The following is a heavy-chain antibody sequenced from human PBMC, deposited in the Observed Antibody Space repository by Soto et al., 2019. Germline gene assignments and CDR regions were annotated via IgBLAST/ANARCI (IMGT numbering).Heavy chain of an antibody. V-gene: IGHV1-69*01. CDR2: IIPTFDTA. CDR1: GGPFSSYA. CDR3: ERDSGEQQFYGMDV. D-gene: IGHD6-13*01. Sequence: QVQLVQSGAGVKKPGSSVKVSCKASGGPFSSYAISWMRQAPGQGLEWMGGIIPTFDTANYAQKFQGRVTITADEATTKAYMELSSLRSEDTAVYYCERDSGEQQFYGMDVWGQGTTVAVSS. J-gene: IGHJ6*02.